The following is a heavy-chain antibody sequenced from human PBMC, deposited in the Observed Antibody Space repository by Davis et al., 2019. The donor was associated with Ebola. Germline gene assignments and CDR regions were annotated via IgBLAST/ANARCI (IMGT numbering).Heavy chain of an antibody. CDR3: ARVTPGYYYYGMDV. J-gene: IGHJ6*02. V-gene: IGHV3-30*19. CDR1: GFTFSSYG. CDR2: IWYDGSNK. Sequence: GESLKISCAASGFTFSSYGMHWVRQAPGKGLEWVAVIWYDGSNKYYADSVKGRFTISRDNSKNTLYLQMNSLRAEDTAVYYCARVTPGYYYYGMDVWGQGTTVTVSS.